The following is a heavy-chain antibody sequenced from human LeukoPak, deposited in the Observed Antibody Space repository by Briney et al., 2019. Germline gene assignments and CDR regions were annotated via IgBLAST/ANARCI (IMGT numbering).Heavy chain of an antibody. CDR1: GGTFSSYA. V-gene: IGHV1-69*05. CDR2: IIPIFGTA. Sequence: SVKVSCKASGGTFSSYAISWVRQAPGQGLEWMGRIIPIFGTANYAQKFQGRVTITTDESTSTAYMELSSLRSEDTAGYYGAREVERVFDYWGQGTLVTVSS. CDR3: AREVERVFDY. J-gene: IGHJ4*02. D-gene: IGHD5-24*01.